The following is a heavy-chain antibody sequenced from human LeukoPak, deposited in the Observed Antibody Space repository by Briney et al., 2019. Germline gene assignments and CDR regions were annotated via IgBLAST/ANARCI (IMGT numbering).Heavy chain of an antibody. Sequence: GSLRLSCAASGIPVSSNYMSWVRPAPGKGVEWVSFIYSGGSTYYADSVKGRFTISRDNSKNTLYLQMNSLRAEDTAVYYCARVDGYYYYYMDVWGKGTTVTVSS. J-gene: IGHJ6*03. CDR3: ARVDGYYYYYMDV. CDR1: GIPVSSNY. V-gene: IGHV3-53*01. D-gene: IGHD5-24*01. CDR2: IYSGGST.